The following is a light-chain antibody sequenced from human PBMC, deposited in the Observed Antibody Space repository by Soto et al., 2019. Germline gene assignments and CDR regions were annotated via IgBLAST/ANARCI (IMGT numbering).Light chain of an antibody. CDR1: SSDVGGYNY. V-gene: IGLV2-14*01. CDR3: SSYTSSSTYVV. Sequence: QSALTQPASASGSPGQSVTISCTGTSSDVGGYNYVSWYQQHPGKAPKLMIYEVSNRPSGVSNRFSGSKSGNTASLTISGLQAADEADYYCSSYTSSSTYVVFGGGTKLTVL. J-gene: IGLJ2*01. CDR2: EVS.